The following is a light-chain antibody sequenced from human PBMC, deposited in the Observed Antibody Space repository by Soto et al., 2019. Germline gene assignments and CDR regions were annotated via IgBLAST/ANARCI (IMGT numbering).Light chain of an antibody. V-gene: IGKV3-20*01. CDR2: GAS. CDR1: QSVSNSY. J-gene: IGKJ4*01. Sequence: EIVLTQSPGTLSLSPGERATFSCRASQSVSNSYLAWYQQKPGQAPRLLIYGASSRATGIPDRFSGSGSGTDFTLTISRLEPEDFAVYYCQQYGSSPLTFGGGTKVDIK. CDR3: QQYGSSPLT.